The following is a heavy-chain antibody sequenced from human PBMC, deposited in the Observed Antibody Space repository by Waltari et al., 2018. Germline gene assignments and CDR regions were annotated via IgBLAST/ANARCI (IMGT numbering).Heavy chain of an antibody. CDR2: ISYTGAT. J-gene: IGHJ3*01. D-gene: IGHD2-15*01. V-gene: IGHV4-39*05. CDR3: ATYVGASSGTAAFDV. Sequence: LHLQESGPGLVKPSATPSLTCSVSGGSITNNRHYWGWIRQPPGKGLEWASTISYTGATDNTPSLQCRVTISGDTSKNQFSLKLSSVTAADTAVYYCATYVGASSGTAAFDVWGQGTMVTVSS. CDR1: GGSITNNRHY.